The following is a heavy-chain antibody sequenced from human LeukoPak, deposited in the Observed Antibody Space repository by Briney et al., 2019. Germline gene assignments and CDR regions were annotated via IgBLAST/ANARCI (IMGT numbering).Heavy chain of an antibody. CDR3: ARDGYSGRFDP. J-gene: IGHJ5*02. CDR1: GYTFSGYY. D-gene: IGHD1-26*01. CDR2: INPKSGDT. V-gene: IGHV1-2*02. Sequence: ASVKVSCKGSGYTFSGYYVHWVRQAPGQGLEWMGWINPKSGDTKYAQKFQGRVTMTRDTSISTAYMELSRLRSDDTAVYYCARDGYSGRFDPWGQGTLVTVSS.